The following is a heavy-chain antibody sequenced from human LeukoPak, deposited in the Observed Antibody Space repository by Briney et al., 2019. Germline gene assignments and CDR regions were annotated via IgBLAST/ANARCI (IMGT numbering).Heavy chain of an antibody. V-gene: IGHV3-48*03. Sequence: GGSLRLPCAASGFTFSSYEMNWVRQAPGKGLEWVSYISSSGSTIYYADSVKGRFTISRDNAKNSLYLQMNSLRAEDTAVYYCARDGRGYSYGWSDYWGQGTLVTVSS. J-gene: IGHJ4*02. CDR2: ISSSGSTI. CDR1: GFTFSSYE. CDR3: ARDGRGYSYGWSDY. D-gene: IGHD5-18*01.